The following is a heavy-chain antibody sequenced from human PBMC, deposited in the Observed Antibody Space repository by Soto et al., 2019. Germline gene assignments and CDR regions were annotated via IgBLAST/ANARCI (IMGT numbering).Heavy chain of an antibody. V-gene: IGHV4-30-2*01. CDR3: ARVVQYNWFDP. J-gene: IGHJ5*02. Sequence: PSETLSLTCAVSGGSISSGGYSWSWIRQPPGKGLEWIGYIYHSGSTYYNPSLKSRVTISVDRSKNQFSLKLSSVTAADTAVYYCARVVQYNWFDPWGQGTLVTVSS. CDR2: IYHSGST. CDR1: GGSISSGGYS.